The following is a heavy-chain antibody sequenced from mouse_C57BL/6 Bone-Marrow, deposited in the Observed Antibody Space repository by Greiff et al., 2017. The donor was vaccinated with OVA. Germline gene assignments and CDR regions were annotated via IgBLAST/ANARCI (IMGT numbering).Heavy chain of an antibody. V-gene: IGHV1-15*01. Sequence: QVQLQQSGAELVRPGASVTLSCKASGYTFTDYEMHWVKQTPVHGLEWIGAIDPETGGTAYNQKFKGKAILTADKSSSTAYMELRSLTSEDSAVYYCTRKEGGNSMDYWGQGTSVTVSS. J-gene: IGHJ4*01. CDR2: IDPETGGT. CDR3: TRKEGGNSMDY. CDR1: GYTFTDYE.